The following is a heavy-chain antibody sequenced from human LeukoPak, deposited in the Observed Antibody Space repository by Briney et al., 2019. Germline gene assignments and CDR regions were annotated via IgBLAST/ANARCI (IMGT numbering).Heavy chain of an antibody. J-gene: IGHJ3*02. CDR3: AKDRGGGRDAFDI. CDR2: ISRSGDT. V-gene: IGHV4-59*01. D-gene: IGHD3-10*01. Sequence: PSETLSLTCSVSGDSISSYAWSWIRRPPGKGLEWIGDISRSGDTNYSPSLKSRLTISVDMSKNQFSLKLRSVTAADTAVYYCAKDRGGGRDAFDIWGQGTVVTGSS. CDR1: GDSISSYA.